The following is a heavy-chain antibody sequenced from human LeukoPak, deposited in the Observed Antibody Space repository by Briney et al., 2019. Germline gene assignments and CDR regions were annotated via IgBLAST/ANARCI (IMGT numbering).Heavy chain of an antibody. D-gene: IGHD6-25*01. J-gene: IGHJ4*02. CDR2: VHLDGRT. CDR1: GGSVSSTNW. V-gene: IGHV4-4*02. Sequence: SETLSLTCGVSGGSVSSTNWWTWIRPPPGKGLEWIGEVHLDGRTNFNPSLKSRLTMSVDLSENPVSLKLTSVTAADTAVYYCAREGGFYRPLDYSGQGTLVTVSS. CDR3: AREGGFYRPLDY.